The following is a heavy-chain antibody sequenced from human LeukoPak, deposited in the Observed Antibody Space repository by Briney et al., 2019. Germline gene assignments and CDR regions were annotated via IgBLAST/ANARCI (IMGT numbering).Heavy chain of an antibody. Sequence: ASVKVSCKASGYTFTSYGISWVRQAPGQRLEWMGWINAGNGNTKYSQEFQGRVTITRDTSASTAYMELRSLRSDDTAVYYCARDEDYGIFVNVDYWGQGTLVTVSS. J-gene: IGHJ4*02. CDR3: ARDEDYGIFVNVDY. V-gene: IGHV1-18*01. CDR2: INAGNGNT. CDR1: GYTFTSYG. D-gene: IGHD4-17*01.